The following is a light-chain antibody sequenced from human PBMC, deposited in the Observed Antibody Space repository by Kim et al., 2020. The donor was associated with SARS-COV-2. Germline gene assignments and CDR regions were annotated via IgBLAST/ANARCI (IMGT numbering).Light chain of an antibody. V-gene: IGKV3-20*01. CDR2: GAS. CDR3: QQYGSSST. CDR1: QSVSSSY. J-gene: IGKJ5*01. Sequence: SLGERDPLSCRASQSVSSSYLGSYQQKPGQGPSLLIYGASSRATGIPDRFSGSGSGTDFTLTISRLEPEDFAVYYCQQYGSSSTFGQGTRLEIK.